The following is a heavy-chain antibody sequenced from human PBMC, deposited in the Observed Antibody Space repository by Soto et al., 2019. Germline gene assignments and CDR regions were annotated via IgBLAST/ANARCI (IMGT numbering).Heavy chain of an antibody. V-gene: IGHV4-4*02. Sequence: QVQLEESGPGLVKASGTLSLTCTVSGDSVSRSTWWSWVRQTPEKGLEWIGDIYQSGLTHYSPSLKSRVAMSMEKSKNQLALKMTSVTAADTAVYYCARDGHYDSSRIMDVWGQGTSVTVS. CDR1: GDSVSRSTW. J-gene: IGHJ6*02. CDR2: IYQSGLT. CDR3: ARDGHYDSSRIMDV. D-gene: IGHD3-22*01.